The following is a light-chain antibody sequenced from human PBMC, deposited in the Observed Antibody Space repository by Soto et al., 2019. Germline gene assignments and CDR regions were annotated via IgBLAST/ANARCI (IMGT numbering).Light chain of an antibody. V-gene: IGLV2-18*02. CDR3: SSYTSTSTYV. J-gene: IGLJ1*01. CDR1: SSDVGTYNR. CDR2: DVS. Sequence: QSALTQPPSVSGSPGQSVAISCTGTSSDVGTYNRVSWYQQPQGTAPRLMIYDVSNRPSGVPDRFSGSKSGNTASLTISGLQAEDEADYYCSSYTSTSTYVFGTGTKLTVL.